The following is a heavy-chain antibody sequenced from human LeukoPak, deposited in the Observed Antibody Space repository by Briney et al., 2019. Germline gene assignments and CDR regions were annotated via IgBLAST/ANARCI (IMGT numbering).Heavy chain of an antibody. V-gene: IGHV4-34*01. CDR2: INHSGST. D-gene: IGHD4-23*01. J-gene: IGHJ3*02. Sequence: PSETLSLTCAVYGGSFSGYYWSWIRQPPGKGLEWIGEINHSGSTNYNPSLKSRVTISVDTSKNQFSLKLSSVTAADTAVYYCARGPALRLRWRKYAFDIWGQGTMVTVSS. CDR1: GGSFSGYY. CDR3: ARGPALRLRWRKYAFDI.